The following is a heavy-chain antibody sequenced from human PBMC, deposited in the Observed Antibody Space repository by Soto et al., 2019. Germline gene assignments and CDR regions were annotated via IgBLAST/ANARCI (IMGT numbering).Heavy chain of an antibody. CDR3: ARERHHRITMVRGVNPYYFDY. Sequence: QVQLQESGPGLVKPSQTLSLTCTVSGGSISSGDYYWSWIRQPPGKGLEWIGYIYYSGSTYYNPSLKSRVTISVDTSKNQFSLKLSSVTAADTAVYYCARERHHRITMVRGVNPYYFDYWGQGTLVNVSS. D-gene: IGHD3-10*01. J-gene: IGHJ4*02. CDR2: IYYSGST. CDR1: GGSISSGDYY. V-gene: IGHV4-30-4*01.